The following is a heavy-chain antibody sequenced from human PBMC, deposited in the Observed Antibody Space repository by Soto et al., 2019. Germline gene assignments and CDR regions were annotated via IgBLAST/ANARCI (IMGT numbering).Heavy chain of an antibody. J-gene: IGHJ3*02. Sequence: QITLKESGPTLVKPTQTLTLTCTFSGFSLSTSGVGVGWIRQPPGKALEWLALIYWDDDKRYSPSLKSRLTIPKDSSKNQVVLTMPGMDPVDTATYYCAHRLVMVRGVGGAFDIGGQGTMVTVSS. CDR2: IYWDDDK. V-gene: IGHV2-5*02. CDR1: GFSLSTSGVG. D-gene: IGHD3-10*01. CDR3: AHRLVMVRGVGGAFDI.